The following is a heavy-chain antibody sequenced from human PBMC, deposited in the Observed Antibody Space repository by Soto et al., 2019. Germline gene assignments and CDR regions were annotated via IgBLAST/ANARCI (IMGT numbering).Heavy chain of an antibody. CDR1: EFIFIDYF. V-gene: IGHV1-46*01. CDR3: ARDNSQNYGPPAASSWFHP. Sequence: ASVNVSCKGSEFIFIDYFMHWVRQAPGQGLEWMGIINPSGDSRNYAQKFQGRVTITRDTSTSTVYMDLSSLRYEDTAVYYCARDNSQNYGPPAASSWFHPWGQGTPVTVSS. D-gene: IGHD2-15*01. CDR2: INPSGDSR. J-gene: IGHJ5*02.